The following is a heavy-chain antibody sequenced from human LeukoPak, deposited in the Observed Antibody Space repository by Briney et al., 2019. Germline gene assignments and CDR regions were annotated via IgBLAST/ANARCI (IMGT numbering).Heavy chain of an antibody. CDR1: GFTFSSYS. V-gene: IGHV3-21*01. J-gene: IGHJ3*02. Sequence: GASLRLSCAASGFTFSSYSMNWVRQAPGKGLEWVSSISSSSSYIYYADSVKGRFTISRDNAKNSLYLQMNSLRAEDTAVYYCARELVAAYGAFDIWGQGTMVTVSS. CDR3: ARELVAAYGAFDI. D-gene: IGHD2-15*01. CDR2: ISSSSSYI.